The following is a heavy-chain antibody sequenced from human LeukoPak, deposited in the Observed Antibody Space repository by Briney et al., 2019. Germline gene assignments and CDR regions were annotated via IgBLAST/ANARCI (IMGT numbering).Heavy chain of an antibody. Sequence: SETLSLTCTVSGGSISSSSYYWGWIRQPPGKGLEWIGSIYYSGSTYYNPSLKSRVTISVDTSKNQFSLKLSSVTAADTAVYYCARHVDKVEDGYDVQYFDYWGLGTLVTVSS. CDR2: IYYSGST. D-gene: IGHD5-12*01. CDR3: ARHVDKVEDGYDVQYFDY. V-gene: IGHV4-39*01. J-gene: IGHJ4*02. CDR1: GGSISSSSYY.